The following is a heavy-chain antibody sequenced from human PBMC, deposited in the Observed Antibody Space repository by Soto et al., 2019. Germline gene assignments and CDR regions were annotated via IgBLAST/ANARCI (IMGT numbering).Heavy chain of an antibody. CDR1: GGSISSGGYY. V-gene: IGHV4-31*03. CDR3: ARAPRVVVVAATNWFDP. Sequence: QVQLQESGPGLVKPSQTLSLTCTVSGGSISSGGYYWSWIRQHPGKGLEWIGYIDYSGSTYYNPSLKSRVTLSVDTSKNQFSLKLSSVTAADTAVYYCARAPRVVVVAATNWFDPWGQGTLVTVSS. J-gene: IGHJ5*02. D-gene: IGHD2-15*01. CDR2: IDYSGST.